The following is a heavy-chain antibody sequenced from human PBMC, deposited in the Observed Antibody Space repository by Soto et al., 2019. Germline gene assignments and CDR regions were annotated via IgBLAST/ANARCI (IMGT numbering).Heavy chain of an antibody. CDR1: GFPLSSYS. CDR2: ISGSGSNT. J-gene: IGHJ4*02. Sequence: GGALRLSCAASGFPLSSYSMSLVRPAPGKGLEWVSTISGSGSNTFHSDSVKGRFTISRDNSKDTLYLQMNSLRGDDTAVYFCAKDGDTMSRPFDYWGQGTLVTVSS. D-gene: IGHD2-2*01. CDR3: AKDGDTMSRPFDY. V-gene: IGHV3-23*01.